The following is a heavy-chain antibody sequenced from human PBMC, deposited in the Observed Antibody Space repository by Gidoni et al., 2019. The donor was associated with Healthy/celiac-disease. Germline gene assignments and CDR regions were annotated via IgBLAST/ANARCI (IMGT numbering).Heavy chain of an antibody. CDR3: ASLGIAAAYYFDY. D-gene: IGHD6-13*01. V-gene: IGHV1-2*02. J-gene: IGHJ4*02. CDR2: SNPNSGGT. Sequence: QVQLVRSGAEGKKPGDSVKGCCKDSGYSCTGYYMHWVRQAPGQGLEWMGWSNPNSGGTYYAQKFQGRVTMTRDTSISTAYMELSRLISDDTAVYYCASLGIAAAYYFDYWGQGTLVTVSS. CDR1: GYSCTGYY.